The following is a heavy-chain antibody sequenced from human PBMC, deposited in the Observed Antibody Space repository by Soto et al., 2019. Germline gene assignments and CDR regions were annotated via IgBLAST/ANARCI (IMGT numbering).Heavy chain of an antibody. CDR2: ISYDGSNK. V-gene: IGHV3-30*03. Sequence: QVQLVESGGGVVHPGRSLRLSCAASGFTFSSYGMHWVRQAPGKGLEWVAVISYDGSNKYYADSVKGRFTISRDNSKNTLYLQMNSLRAEDTAVYYCECSGGSCYSDSGIDYWGQGTLVTVSS. CDR1: GFTFSSYG. J-gene: IGHJ4*02. D-gene: IGHD2-15*01. CDR3: ECSGGSCYSDSGIDY.